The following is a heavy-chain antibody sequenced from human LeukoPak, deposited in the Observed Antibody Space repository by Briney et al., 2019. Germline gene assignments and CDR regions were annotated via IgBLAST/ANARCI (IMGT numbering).Heavy chain of an antibody. D-gene: IGHD4-17*01. V-gene: IGHV4-34*01. CDR2: INHSGST. CDR1: GGSLSGHY. Sequence: PSETLSLTCAVYGGSLSGHYWSWIRQPPGKGLEWIGEINHSGSTNYNPSLKSRVTISVDTSKNQFSLKLSSVTAADTAVYYCARLLSTVYWYFDLWGRGTLVTVPS. J-gene: IGHJ2*01. CDR3: ARLLSTVYWYFDL.